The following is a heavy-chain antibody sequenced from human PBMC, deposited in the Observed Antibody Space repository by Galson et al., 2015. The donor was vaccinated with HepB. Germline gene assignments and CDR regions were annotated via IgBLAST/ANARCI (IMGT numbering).Heavy chain of an antibody. D-gene: IGHD3-22*01. V-gene: IGHV5-51*03. CDR1: GYRFTTYW. J-gene: IGHJ4*02. CDR2: IYPSDSET. Sequence: QSGAEVKKPGESLKISCKGSGYRFTTYWIGWLRQMPGKGLEWMGIIYPSDSETRYSPSFQGQVTISVDKSISTAYLQWSSLKASDTAMYYCARPMDYHDNSGPWGYWGQGTLVTVSS. CDR3: ARPMDYHDNSGPWGY.